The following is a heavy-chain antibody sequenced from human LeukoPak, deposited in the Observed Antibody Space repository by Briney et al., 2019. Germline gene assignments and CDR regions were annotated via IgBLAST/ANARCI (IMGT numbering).Heavy chain of an antibody. Sequence: GGSLRLSCAASGFTFSSYSMNWVRQAPGKGLEWVSSISSSSSYIYYADSVKGRFTISRDNAKNTLYLQMNSLRAGDTAVYYCARDGGSGSYRGYYFDYWGQGTLVSVS. V-gene: IGHV3-21*01. D-gene: IGHD1-26*01. CDR2: ISSSSSYI. CDR3: ARDGGSGSYRGYYFDY. CDR1: GFTFSSYS. J-gene: IGHJ4*02.